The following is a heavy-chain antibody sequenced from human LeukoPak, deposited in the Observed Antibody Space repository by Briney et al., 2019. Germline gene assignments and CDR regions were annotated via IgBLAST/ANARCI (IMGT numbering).Heavy chain of an antibody. CDR2: ISSSSSYI. CDR1: GFTFNSYS. Sequence: GGSLRLSCAASGFTFNSYSMNWVRQAPGKGLEWVSSISSSSSYIYYADSVKGRFTISRDNAKNSLYLQMNSLRAEDTAVYYCARDRHRDGYNGYPYWGQGTLVTVSS. D-gene: IGHD5-24*01. J-gene: IGHJ4*02. V-gene: IGHV3-21*01. CDR3: ARDRHRDGYNGYPY.